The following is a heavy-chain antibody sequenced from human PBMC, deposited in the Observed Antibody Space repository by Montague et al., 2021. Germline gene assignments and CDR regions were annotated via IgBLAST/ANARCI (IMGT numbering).Heavy chain of an antibody. CDR1: GGSISEIY. D-gene: IGHD7-27*01. Sequence: SETLSLTCTVSGGSISEIYWSWIRQSPQRGLEWIGYIYDSGTTNYNHSLTSRVIITADTSMNKFSLNLRSVTAAATAVYFCSRRLGIRAPFDYWGQGTLVTVSS. J-gene: IGHJ4*02. CDR2: IYDSGTT. CDR3: SRRLGIRAPFDY. V-gene: IGHV4-59*08.